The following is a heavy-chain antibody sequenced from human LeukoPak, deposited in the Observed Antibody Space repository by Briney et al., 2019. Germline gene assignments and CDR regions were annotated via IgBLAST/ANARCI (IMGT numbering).Heavy chain of an antibody. CDR3: AKPTRGSGSFLIDY. V-gene: IGHV3-33*03. Sequence: GGSLRLSCEASGFSFRNYCMHWVRQAPGKGLEWVAVIWDDGSYKYYADSVKGRFTISRDNSKNTLYLQMNSLRAEDTAVYYCAKPTRGSGSFLIDYWGQGTLVTVSS. J-gene: IGHJ4*02. D-gene: IGHD1-26*01. CDR2: IWDDGSYK. CDR1: GFSFRNYC.